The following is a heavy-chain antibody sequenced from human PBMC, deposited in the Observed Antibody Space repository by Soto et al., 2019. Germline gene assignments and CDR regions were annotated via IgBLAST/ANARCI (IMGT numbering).Heavy chain of an antibody. Sequence: PSRALSLPRGRYGGSFLGYYWSWIRQSPGKGQEWIGDISHSGSTNNNPSLKSRVAMSMDTSQNQFSLELASVTAADTAVYYCACRKSPRITVVAPARCEPDRVDLWGRASMV. CDR1: GGSFLGYY. CDR2: ISHSGST. V-gene: IGHV4-34*01. CDR3: ACRKSPRITVVAPARCEPDRVDL. J-gene: IGHJ6*01. D-gene: IGHD2-15*01.